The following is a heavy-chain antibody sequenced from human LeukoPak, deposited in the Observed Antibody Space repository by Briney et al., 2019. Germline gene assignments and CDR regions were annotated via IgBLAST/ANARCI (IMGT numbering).Heavy chain of an antibody. CDR3: ARGIRRWELLRFVFWFDP. J-gene: IGHJ5*02. V-gene: IGHV5-51*01. CDR1: GYSFTSYW. D-gene: IGHD1-26*01. Sequence: GESLKISCKGSGYSFTSYWIGWVRQMPGKGLEWMGIIHPGDSDTRYSPSFQGQVTISADKSISTAYLQWSSLKASDTAMYYCARGIRRWELLRFVFWFDPWGQGTLVTVSS. CDR2: IHPGDSDT.